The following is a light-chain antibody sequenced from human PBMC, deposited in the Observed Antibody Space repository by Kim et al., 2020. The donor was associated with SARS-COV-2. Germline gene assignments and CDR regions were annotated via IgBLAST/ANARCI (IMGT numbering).Light chain of an antibody. J-gene: IGKJ4*01. V-gene: IGKV4-1*01. Sequence: DIVMTQSPDSLAVSLGERATINCKSSQSVLYSSNNKNYLAWYQQKPGQPPKLLIYWASTRESGVPDRFSGSGSGTDFTLTISSLQAEDVAVYSCQQYYSTPPLTFGGGTKVDIK. CDR2: WAS. CDR3: QQYYSTPPLT. CDR1: QSVLYSSNNKNY.